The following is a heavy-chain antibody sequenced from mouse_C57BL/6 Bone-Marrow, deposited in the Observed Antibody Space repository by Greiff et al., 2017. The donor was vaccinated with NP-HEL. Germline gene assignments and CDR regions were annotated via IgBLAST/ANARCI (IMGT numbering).Heavy chain of an antibody. CDR2: ISDGGSYT. Sequence: EVQLMESGGGLVKPGGSLKLSCAASGFTFSSYAMSWVRQTPEKGLEWVATISDGGSYTYYPDNVKGRFTISRDNAKNNLYLQMCHLKSEDTAMYYCARAWLLRFAYWGQGTLVTVSA. J-gene: IGHJ3*01. D-gene: IGHD2-3*01. CDR3: ARAWLLRFAY. V-gene: IGHV5-4*01. CDR1: GFTFSSYA.